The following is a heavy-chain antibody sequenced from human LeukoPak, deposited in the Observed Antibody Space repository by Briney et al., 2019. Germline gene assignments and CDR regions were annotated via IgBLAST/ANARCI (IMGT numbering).Heavy chain of an antibody. J-gene: IGHJ4*02. CDR3: ARLGSSWELDY. V-gene: IGHV4-59*08. Sequence: SETLSLTCSVSGASITSYYWIWIRQSPGKGLEWIGYIYYSGSTNYNPSLKSRVTISVDTSKNQFSLKLSSVTAADTAVYYCARLGSSWELDYWGQGTLVTVSS. D-gene: IGHD6-13*01. CDR1: GASITSYY. CDR2: IYYSGST.